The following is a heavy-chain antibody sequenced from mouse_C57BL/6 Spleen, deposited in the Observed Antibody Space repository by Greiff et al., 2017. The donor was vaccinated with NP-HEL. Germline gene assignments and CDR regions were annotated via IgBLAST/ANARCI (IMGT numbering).Heavy chain of an antibody. D-gene: IGHD2-4*01. CDR3: ARSEGKDYDDAY. J-gene: IGHJ3*01. Sequence: QVQLQQSGPELVKPGASVKISCKASGYAFSSSWMNWVKQRPGKGLEWIGRIYPGDGDTNYNGKFKGKATLTADKSSSTAYMQLSSLTSEDSAVYFCARSEGKDYDDAYWGQGTLVTVSA. CDR1: GYAFSSSW. CDR2: IYPGDGDT. V-gene: IGHV1-82*01.